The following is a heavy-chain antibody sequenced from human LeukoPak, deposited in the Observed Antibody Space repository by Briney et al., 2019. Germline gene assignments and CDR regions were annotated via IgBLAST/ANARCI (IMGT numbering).Heavy chain of an antibody. V-gene: IGHV3-23*01. CDR2: ISASGGNI. D-gene: IGHD3-22*01. CDR1: GFTFSSYD. Sequence: GGSLRLSCAAFGFTFSSYDMTWVRQAPGKGLEWVSGISASGGNIYYADSVKGRFTISRDNPKNTLYLQMNSLRAEDTAIYYCAKPRDSSGYSIAFDIWGQGTMVTVSS. CDR3: AKPRDSSGYSIAFDI. J-gene: IGHJ3*02.